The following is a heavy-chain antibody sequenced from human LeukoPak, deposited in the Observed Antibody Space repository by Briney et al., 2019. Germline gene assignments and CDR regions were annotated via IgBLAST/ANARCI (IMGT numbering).Heavy chain of an antibody. V-gene: IGHV4-30-2*01. CDR2: IYHSGST. D-gene: IGHD2-21*02. J-gene: IGHJ5*02. CDR3: ARGSYCGGDCYSGWFDP. CDR1: GGSISSGGYS. Sequence: SQTLSLTCAVSGGSISSGGYSWSWIRQPPGKGLEWIVYIYHSGSTYYNPSLKSRVTISVDRSKNQFSLKLSSVTAADTAVYYCARGSYCGGDCYSGWFDPGGQGTLVTVSS.